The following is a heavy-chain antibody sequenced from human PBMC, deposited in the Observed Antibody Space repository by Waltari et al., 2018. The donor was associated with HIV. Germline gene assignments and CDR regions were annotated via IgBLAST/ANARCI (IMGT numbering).Heavy chain of an antibody. D-gene: IGHD3-3*01. V-gene: IGHV4-34*01. CDR1: GGSFSGYY. J-gene: IGHJ5*02. CDR3: ARARGLLEWLSRGWFDP. Sequence: QVQLQQWGAGLLKPSATLSLTCAVYGGSFSGYYWSWTRQPPGKGLEWIGEINHSGSTNYNPSLKSRVTISVDTSKNQFSLKLSSVTAADTAVYYCARARGLLEWLSRGWFDPWGQGTLVTVSS. CDR2: INHSGST.